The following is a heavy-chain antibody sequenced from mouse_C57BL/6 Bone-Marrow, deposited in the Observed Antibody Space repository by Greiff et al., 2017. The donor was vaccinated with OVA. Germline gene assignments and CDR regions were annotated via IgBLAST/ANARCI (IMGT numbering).Heavy chain of an antibody. CDR2: IHPNSGST. CDR3: AREIYYYGSSYDY. V-gene: IGHV1-64*01. D-gene: IGHD1-1*01. J-gene: IGHJ2*01. CDR1: GYTFTSYW. Sequence: QVQLKQPGAELVKPGASVKLSCKASGYTFTSYWMHWVKQRPGQGLEWIGMIHPNSGSTNYNEKFKSKATLTVDKSSSTAYMQLSSLTSEDSAVYYCAREIYYYGSSYDYWGQGTTLTVSS.